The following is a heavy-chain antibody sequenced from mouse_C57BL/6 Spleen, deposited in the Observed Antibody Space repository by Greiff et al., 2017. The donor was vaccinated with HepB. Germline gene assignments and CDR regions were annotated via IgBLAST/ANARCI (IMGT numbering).Heavy chain of an antibody. D-gene: IGHD2-4*01. CDR2: IYPGDGDT. J-gene: IGHJ3*01. CDR1: GYAFSSYW. Sequence: VQLQQSGAELVKPGASVKISCKASGYAFSSYWMNWVKQRPGKGLEWIGQIYPGDGDTNYNGKFKGKATLTADKSSSTAYMQLSSPTSEDSAVYFCARAYDYDPAWFAYWGQGTLVTVSA. CDR3: ARAYDYDPAWFAY. V-gene: IGHV1-80*01.